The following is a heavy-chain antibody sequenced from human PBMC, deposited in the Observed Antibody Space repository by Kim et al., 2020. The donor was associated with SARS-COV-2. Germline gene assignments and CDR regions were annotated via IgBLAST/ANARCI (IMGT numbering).Heavy chain of an antibody. D-gene: IGHD3-10*01. Sequence: SETLSLTCTVSGGSVSSGSYYWSWIRQPPGKGLEWIGYIYYSGSTNYNPSLKSRVTISVDTSKNQFSLKLSSVTAADTAVYYCARGSDDSGDHYWGQGTLVTVSS. CDR1: GGSVSSGSYY. CDR2: IYYSGST. CDR3: ARGSDDSGDHY. J-gene: IGHJ4*02. V-gene: IGHV4-61*01.